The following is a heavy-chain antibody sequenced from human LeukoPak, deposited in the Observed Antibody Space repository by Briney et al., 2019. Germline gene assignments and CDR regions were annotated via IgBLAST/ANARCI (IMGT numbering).Heavy chain of an antibody. J-gene: IGHJ4*02. CDR2: IYYSGST. D-gene: IGHD3-10*01. CDR1: GGSISSYY. Sequence: SETLSLTCTVSGGSISSYYWGWIRQPPGKGLEWIGSIYYSGSTYYNPSFKSRVTISVDTSKNQFSLKLSSVTAADTAVYYCARHRLYTYYYGSGSYRYWGQGTLVTVSS. V-gene: IGHV4-39*01. CDR3: ARHRLYTYYYGSGSYRY.